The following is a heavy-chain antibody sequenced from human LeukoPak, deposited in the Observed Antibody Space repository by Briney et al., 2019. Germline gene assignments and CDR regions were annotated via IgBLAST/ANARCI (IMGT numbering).Heavy chain of an antibody. V-gene: IGHV3-30*02. CDR1: GFTFSSYG. Sequence: TGGSLRLSCAASGFTFSSYGMHWVRQAPGKGLEWVAFIRYDGSNKYYADSVKGRFTISRDNSKNTLYLQMNSLRAEDTAVYYCARDKLWGTAMSSPYYFDYWGQGTLVTVSS. CDR2: IRYDGSNK. CDR3: ARDKLWGTAMSSPYYFDY. J-gene: IGHJ4*02. D-gene: IGHD5-18*01.